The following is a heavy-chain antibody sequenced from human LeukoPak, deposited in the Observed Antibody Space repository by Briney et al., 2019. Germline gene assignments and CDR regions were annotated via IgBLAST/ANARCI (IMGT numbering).Heavy chain of an antibody. D-gene: IGHD3-3*02. CDR1: GGTFTTYV. CDR3: ARDSTQGPFDY. CDR2: IIPIFGTA. Sequence: SVKVSCKASGGTFTTYVITWVRQAPGQGLEWMGGIIPIFGTADYAQKFQGRVTMTRDTSTSTVYMELSSLRSEDTAVYYCARDSTQGPFDYWGQGTLVTVSS. V-gene: IGHV1-69*05. J-gene: IGHJ4*02.